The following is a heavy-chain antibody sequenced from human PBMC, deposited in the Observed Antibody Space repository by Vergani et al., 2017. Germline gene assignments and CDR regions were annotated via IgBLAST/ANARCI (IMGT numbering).Heavy chain of an antibody. CDR3: AREFGTTGTGAFDI. V-gene: IGHV1-69*06. CDR1: GGTFSNYA. D-gene: IGHD1-1*01. Sequence: QVQLVQSGAEVKKPGSSVKVSCKAFGGTFSNYAVRWVRQAPGQGLEWMGGIIPFFGTANYAQKFQGRVTITADKATSTTYMELSSLRSEDTAVYYCAREFGTTGTGAFDIWGQGTMVIVSS. CDR2: IIPFFGTA. J-gene: IGHJ3*02.